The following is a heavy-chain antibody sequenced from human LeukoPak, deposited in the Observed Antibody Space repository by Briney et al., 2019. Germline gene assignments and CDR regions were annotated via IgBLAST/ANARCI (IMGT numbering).Heavy chain of an antibody. V-gene: IGHV1-8*01. CDR2: MNPNSGNT. D-gene: IGHD3/OR15-3a*01. Sequence: ASVKVSCTASGYTFTSYDINWVRQATGQGLEWMGWMNPNSGNTGYAQKFQGRVTMTRNTSISTAYMELSSLISEDTAVYYCASGVGGLYYYYGMDVWGQGTTVTVSS. CDR3: ASGVGGLYYYYGMDV. CDR1: GYTFTSYD. J-gene: IGHJ6*02.